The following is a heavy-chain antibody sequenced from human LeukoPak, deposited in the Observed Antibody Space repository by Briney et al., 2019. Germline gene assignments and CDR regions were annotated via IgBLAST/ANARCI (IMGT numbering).Heavy chain of an antibody. CDR3: AGIPRRTSYSSSRLDY. V-gene: IGHV4-34*01. Sequence: PSETLSLTCAVYGVSFSSYYWSWIRQPPGKGLEWIGEINHSGSTNYNPSLKSRVTISVDTSKNQFSLKVTSVTAADTAVYYCAGIPRRTSYSSSRLDYWGQGTLVTVSS. CDR1: GVSFSSYY. CDR2: INHSGST. D-gene: IGHD2-2*01. J-gene: IGHJ4*02.